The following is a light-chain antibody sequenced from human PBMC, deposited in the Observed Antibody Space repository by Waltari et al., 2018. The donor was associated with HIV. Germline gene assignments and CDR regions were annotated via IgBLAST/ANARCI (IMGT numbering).Light chain of an antibody. Sequence: QSALTQPPSASGSPGQSVTISCTGTSSDVGAYKYVSWYQQHPGKAPKLMSYEVTKRPSGVPDRFSGSKSGNTASLTVSGLHAEDEADYHCSSYATGNNVIFGGGTKLTVL. J-gene: IGLJ2*01. CDR3: SSYATGNNVI. CDR1: SSDVGAYKY. V-gene: IGLV2-8*01. CDR2: EVT.